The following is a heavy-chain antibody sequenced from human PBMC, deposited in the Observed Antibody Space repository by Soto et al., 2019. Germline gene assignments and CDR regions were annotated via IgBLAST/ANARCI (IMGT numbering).Heavy chain of an antibody. CDR3: ARGQEIDAHP. CDR2: IFHSGTT. Sequence: SETLSLTCTVSGGSISSSSYYWGWIRQPPGKGLEWIGSIFHSGTTYYNPSLKSRVTISVDTSKNQFSLKLSSVTAADTAVYYCARGQEIDAHPRGQGPLVTVPS. V-gene: IGHV4-39*01. D-gene: IGHD2-2*01. J-gene: IGHJ5*02. CDR1: GGSISSSSYY.